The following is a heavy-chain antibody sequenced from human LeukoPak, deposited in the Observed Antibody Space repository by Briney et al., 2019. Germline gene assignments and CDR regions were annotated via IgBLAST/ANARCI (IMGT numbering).Heavy chain of an antibody. Sequence: SVKVSCKASGGTFSDYTITWERQAPGQGLEWMGRIIPFLDVATYAQKFQGRVTITADKSTSTAYMEMTSLRSEDTALYYCARGYDNSGYQDYWGQGTLVTVSS. J-gene: IGHJ4*02. CDR3: ARGYDNSGYQDY. D-gene: IGHD3-22*01. CDR1: GGTFSDYT. CDR2: IIPFLDVA. V-gene: IGHV1-69*02.